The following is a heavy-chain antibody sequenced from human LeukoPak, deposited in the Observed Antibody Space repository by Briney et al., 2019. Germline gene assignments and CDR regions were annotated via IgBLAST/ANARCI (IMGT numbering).Heavy chain of an antibody. CDR2: INHSGST. CDR1: GGSFSGYP. CDR3: ARSKYSSGCFDY. J-gene: IGHJ4*02. Sequence: SETLSLTCTVYGGSFSGYPWSWIRQPPGKGLEWIGEINHSGSTNYNPSLKSRVTISVDTSKNQFSLKLSSVTAADTAVYYCARSKYSSGCFDYWGQGTLVTVSS. D-gene: IGHD6-19*01. V-gene: IGHV4-34*01.